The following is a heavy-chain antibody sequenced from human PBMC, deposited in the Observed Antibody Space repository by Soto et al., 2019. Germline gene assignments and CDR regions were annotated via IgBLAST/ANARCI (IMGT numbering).Heavy chain of an antibody. CDR3: ARGPTAEKVDS. V-gene: IGHV3-48*01. Sequence: PGGSLRLSCAASGFTFSSYSMNWVRQAPGKGLEWVSYISSSSSTIYYADSVKGRFTISRDNAKNSLYLQMNSLRAEDTAMYYCARGPTAEKVDSWGQGILVTVSS. CDR1: GFTFSSYS. J-gene: IGHJ4*02. CDR2: ISSSSSTI.